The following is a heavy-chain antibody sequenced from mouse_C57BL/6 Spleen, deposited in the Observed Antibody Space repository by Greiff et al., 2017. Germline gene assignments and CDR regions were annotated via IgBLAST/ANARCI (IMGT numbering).Heavy chain of an antibody. CDR3: ERGYPGLFDY. D-gene: IGHD1-2*01. V-gene: IGHV1-80*01. Sequence: QVQLQQSGAELVKPGASVKISCKASGYAFTSYWMNWVKQRPGQGLEWIGQIFPGDGDTNYNGKFKGKATLTADTSSSTAYMQLSSLTSEDSAVYFCERGYPGLFDYWGQGTSVTVSS. J-gene: IGHJ4*01. CDR1: GYAFTSYW. CDR2: IFPGDGDT.